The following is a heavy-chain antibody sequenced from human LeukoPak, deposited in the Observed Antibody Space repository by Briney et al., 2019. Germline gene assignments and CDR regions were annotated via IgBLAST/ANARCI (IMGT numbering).Heavy chain of an antibody. D-gene: IGHD6-19*01. V-gene: IGHV3-48*02. J-gene: IGHJ4*02. Sequence: PGGSLRLSCAASGFTFSTYSMNWLRQAPGKGLEWVSYIISSSDTIYYADSVKGRFTISRDNAKNSLYLQTNSLRDQDTAVYYCASDLRSGWYYFDFWGQGTLVTVSS. CDR2: IISSSDTI. CDR1: GFTFSTYS. CDR3: ASDLRSGWYYFDF.